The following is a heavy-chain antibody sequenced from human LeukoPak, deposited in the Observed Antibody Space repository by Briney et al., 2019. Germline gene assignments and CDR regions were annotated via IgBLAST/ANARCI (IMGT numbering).Heavy chain of an antibody. CDR2: INQYGTEK. Sequence: PGGSLRLSCAASGFTFSSYWMSWVRQAPGKGLEWVAKINQYGTEKYYVDSVKGRFTISRDNAKNSLYLQMNSLRAEDTAVYYCAREVREVPHWGQGTLVTVS. CDR1: GFTFSSYW. CDR3: AREVREVPH. V-gene: IGHV3-7*04. D-gene: IGHD2-2*01. J-gene: IGHJ4*02.